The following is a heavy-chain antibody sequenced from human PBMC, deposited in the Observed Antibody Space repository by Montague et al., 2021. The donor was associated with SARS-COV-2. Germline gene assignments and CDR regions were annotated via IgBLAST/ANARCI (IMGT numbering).Heavy chain of an antibody. V-gene: IGHV3-23*01. CDR3: VRSFYCSSSSCSGSYYYGMDL. D-gene: IGHD2-2*01. CDR2: ISGSGYST. CDR1: GFTFSSHA. J-gene: IGHJ6*02. Sequence: SLRLSCAASGFTFSSHAMSRVRQAPGKGLEWVSAISGSGYSTYYVDSVKGRFTISRDNSKSTLHLLMNSLRAEDTAVYYCVRSFYCSSSSCSGSYYYGMDLWGQGTTVTVSS.